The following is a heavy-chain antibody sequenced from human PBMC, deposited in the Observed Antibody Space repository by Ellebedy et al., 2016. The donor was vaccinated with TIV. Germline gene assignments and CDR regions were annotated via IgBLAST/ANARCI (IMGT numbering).Heavy chain of an antibody. D-gene: IGHD2-15*01. Sequence: GGSLRLXCAASGFTFSSYAMHWVRQAPGKGLEWVAVISYDGSNKYYADSVKGRFTISRDNAKNSLYLQMNSLRAEDTAVYYCARSRILDYYGMDVWGQGTTVTVSS. CDR3: ARSRILDYYGMDV. J-gene: IGHJ6*02. CDR1: GFTFSSYA. CDR2: ISYDGSNK. V-gene: IGHV3-30-3*01.